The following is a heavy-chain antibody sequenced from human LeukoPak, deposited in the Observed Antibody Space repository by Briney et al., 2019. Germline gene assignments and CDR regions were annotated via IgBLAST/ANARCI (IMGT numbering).Heavy chain of an antibody. CDR2: INTCTGDT. Sequence: ASVKVSCKASGYTFTSYAVTWVRQAPGQGLEWVGWINTCTGDTKHAQNLQDRVTVTTDTSTSTAYLELRSLRSDDTAVYYCARSGSWLYMDVWGTGTTVTVSS. J-gene: IGHJ6*03. V-gene: IGHV1-18*01. CDR1: GYTFTSYA. CDR3: ARSGSWLYMDV. D-gene: IGHD1-26*01.